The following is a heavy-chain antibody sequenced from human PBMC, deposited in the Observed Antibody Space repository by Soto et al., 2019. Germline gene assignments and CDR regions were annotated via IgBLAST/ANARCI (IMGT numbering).Heavy chain of an antibody. D-gene: IGHD2-2*01. CDR1: GFTFSSYA. CDR2: ISYDGSNK. V-gene: IGHV3-30-3*01. J-gene: IGHJ3*02. CDR3: ARDQRNDLYCSSTSCFDAFDI. Sequence: GGSLRLSCAASGFTFSSYAMHWVRQAPGKGLEWVAVISYDGSNKYYADSVKGRFTISRDNSKNTLYLQMNSLRAEDTAVYYCARDQRNDLYCSSTSCFDAFDIWGQGTMVTVSS.